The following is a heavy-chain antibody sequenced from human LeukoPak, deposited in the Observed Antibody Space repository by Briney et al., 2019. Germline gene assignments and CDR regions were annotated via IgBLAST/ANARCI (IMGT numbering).Heavy chain of an antibody. J-gene: IGHJ6*02. V-gene: IGHV3-23*01. CDR1: GFTFSSYA. CDR3: AKEWEQWLVGRGMDV. Sequence: GGSLRLSCAASGFTFSSYAMSWVRRAPGKGLEWVSAISGSGGSTYYADSVKGRFTISRDNSKNTLYLQMNSLRAEDTAVYYCAKEWEQWLVGRGMDVWGQGTTVTVSS. CDR2: ISGSGGST. D-gene: IGHD6-19*01.